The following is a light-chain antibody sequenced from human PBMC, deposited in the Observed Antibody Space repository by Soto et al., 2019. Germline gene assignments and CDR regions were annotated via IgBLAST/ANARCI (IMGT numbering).Light chain of an antibody. CDR2: AAS. V-gene: IGKV1-8*01. CDR1: QGISSY. CDR3: QQNYSYHPPIT. J-gene: IGKJ5*01. Sequence: AIRMTQSPSSLSASTGDRVTITCRASQGISSYLAWYQQKPGKAPKLLIYAASTLQSGVPSSFSGCGFGTDFTPTVSCLLYEYFATYYCQQNYSYHPPITLGQGTRLEIK.